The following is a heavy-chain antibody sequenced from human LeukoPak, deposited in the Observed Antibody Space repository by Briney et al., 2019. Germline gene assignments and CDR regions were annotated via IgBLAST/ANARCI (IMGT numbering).Heavy chain of an antibody. V-gene: IGHV5-51*01. D-gene: IGHD2-15*01. CDR1: GYSFFSYW. J-gene: IGHJ4*02. Sequence: GESLKISCKGSGYSFFSYWIGWVRQMPGKGLEWLGIIYPGDSDIRYSPSFQGQVTISVDKSISTAYLQWSSLKASDTAMYYCARPGYCSGGSCYGFDYWGQGTLVTVSS. CDR2: IYPGDSDI. CDR3: ARPGYCSGGSCYGFDY.